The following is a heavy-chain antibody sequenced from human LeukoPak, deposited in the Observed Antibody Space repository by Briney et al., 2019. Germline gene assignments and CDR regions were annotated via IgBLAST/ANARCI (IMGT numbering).Heavy chain of an antibody. CDR3: ARRGPGNWCFDL. Sequence: SETLSLTCAVYGGSFSGYYWSWIRQPPGKGLEWIGYYYSGSTNYNPSLKSRVTISVDTSKNQFSLNLSSVTAADTAVYYCARRGPGNWCFDLWGRGTLVTVSS. J-gene: IGHJ2*01. CDR2: YYSGST. V-gene: IGHV4-59*08. CDR1: GGSFSGYY.